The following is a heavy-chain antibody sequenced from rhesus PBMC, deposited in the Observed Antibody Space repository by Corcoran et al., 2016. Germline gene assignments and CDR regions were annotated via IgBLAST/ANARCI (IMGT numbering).Heavy chain of an antibody. D-gene: IGHD5-42*01. Sequence: QVQLQESGPGLVKPSETLSLTCAVSGYSISSGYGWNWIRQPPGKGLELIGYIGVSSGSTNYNPSLNSRVTISKDTSKIQFSLKLSSVTAADTVVYDCARAWGYHCDYWVQGVLVTVSS. CDR2: IGVSSGST. V-gene: IGHV4-127*01. CDR1: GYSISSGYG. CDR3: ARAWGYHCDY. J-gene: IGHJ4*01.